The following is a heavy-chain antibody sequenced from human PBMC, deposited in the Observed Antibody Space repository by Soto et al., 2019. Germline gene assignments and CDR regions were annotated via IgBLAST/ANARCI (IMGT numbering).Heavy chain of an antibody. D-gene: IGHD3-3*01. CDR2: IWYDGSNK. CDR1: GFTFSSYG. J-gene: IGHJ4*02. Sequence: QVQLVESGGGVVQPGRSLRLSCAASGFTFSSYGMHWVRQAPGKGLAWVAVIWYDGSNKYYADSVKGRFTISRDNSKNTLYLQMNSLRAEDTAVYYCARDRAYYDVWSGLLWGQGTLVTVSS. V-gene: IGHV3-33*01. CDR3: ARDRAYYDVWSGLL.